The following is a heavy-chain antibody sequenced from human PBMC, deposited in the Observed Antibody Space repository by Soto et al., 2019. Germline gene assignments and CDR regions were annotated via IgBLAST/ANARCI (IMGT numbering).Heavy chain of an antibody. CDR2: IYYSGST. CDR1: GGSISSSSYY. V-gene: IGHV4-39*01. J-gene: IGHJ4*02. D-gene: IGHD4-17*01. CDR3: ARQNYGDYLYYFYY. Sequence: SETLSLTCTVSGGSISSSSYYWGWIRQPPGKGLEWIGSIYYSGSTYYNPSLKSRVTISVDTSKNQFSLKLSSVTAADTAVYYCARQNYGDYLYYFYYWGQGTLVTVSS.